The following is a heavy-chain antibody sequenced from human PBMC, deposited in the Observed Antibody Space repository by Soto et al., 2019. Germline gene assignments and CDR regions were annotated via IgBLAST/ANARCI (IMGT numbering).Heavy chain of an antibody. V-gene: IGHV1-69*13. CDR3: AREIRVLRYFDWLLPSRFDP. CDR2: IIPIFGTA. Sequence: SVKVSCKASGGTFSSYAISWVRQAPGQGLEWMGGIIPIFGTANYAQKFQGRVTITADESTSTAYMELSSLRSEDTAVYYCAREIRVLRYFDWLLPSRFDPWGQGTLVTVSS. J-gene: IGHJ5*02. CDR1: GGTFSSYA. D-gene: IGHD3-9*01.